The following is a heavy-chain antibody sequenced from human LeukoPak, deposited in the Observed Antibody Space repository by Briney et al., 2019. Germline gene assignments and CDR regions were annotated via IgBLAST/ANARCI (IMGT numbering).Heavy chain of an antibody. V-gene: IGHV3-66*02. Sequence: SGGSLRLSCAASGITVSVNFMSWVRQAPGKGPEWVSAMYSGGSTAYADSVRGRFIISRDAAKNTVDLQMNSLRTEDTAVYYCARDPPGGGYWGQGTLVTVSS. J-gene: IGHJ4*02. CDR1: GITVSVNF. D-gene: IGHD1-26*01. CDR2: MYSGGST. CDR3: ARDPPGGGY.